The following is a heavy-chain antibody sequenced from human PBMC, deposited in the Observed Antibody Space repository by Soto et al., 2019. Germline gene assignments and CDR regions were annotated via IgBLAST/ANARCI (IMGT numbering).Heavy chain of an antibody. D-gene: IGHD2-2*01. V-gene: IGHV4-30-4*01. CDR1: GGPISSGDYY. CDR2: IYYSGST. Sequence: SETLSLTCTVSGGPISSGDYYWSWIRQPPGKGLEWIGYIYYSGSTYYNPSLKSRVTISVDTSTDQFSLKLSSVTAADTAVYYCAGGGLYCSSTSCYYYYGMDVWGQGTTVTVSS. J-gene: IGHJ6*02. CDR3: AGGGLYCSSTSCYYYYGMDV.